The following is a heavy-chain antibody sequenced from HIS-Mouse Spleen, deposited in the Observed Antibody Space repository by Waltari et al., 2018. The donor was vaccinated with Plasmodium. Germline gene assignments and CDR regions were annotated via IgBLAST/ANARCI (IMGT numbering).Heavy chain of an antibody. V-gene: IGHV4-39*07. D-gene: IGHD1-7*01. Sequence: QLQLQESGPGLVKPSETLSLTCTVSGGSISSSSYYWGWIRQPPGKGLAWIGSIYYSGSTHYNPSLKSRVTISVYTSMNQFSLKLSSVTAADTAVYYCARDRITGTSYFDYWGQGTLVTVSS. CDR3: ARDRITGTSYFDY. CDR2: IYYSGST. J-gene: IGHJ4*02. CDR1: GGSISSSSYY.